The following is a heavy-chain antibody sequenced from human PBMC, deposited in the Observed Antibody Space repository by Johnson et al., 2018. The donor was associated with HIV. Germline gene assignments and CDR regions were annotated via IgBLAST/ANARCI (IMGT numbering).Heavy chain of an antibody. CDR1: GFTFSSYD. CDR2: IGTAGDT. CDR3: VKAGYSSGWYRVLYSNDAFDI. D-gene: IGHD6-19*01. Sequence: EVQLVESGGGVVQPGRSLRLSCAASGFTFSSYDMHWVRQATGKGLEWVSGIGTAGDTYYPGSVKGRFTISRDNSKNTLYLQMNSLRAEDTAVYYCVKAGYSSGWYRVLYSNDAFDIWGQGTMVTVSS. V-gene: IGHV3-13*01. J-gene: IGHJ3*02.